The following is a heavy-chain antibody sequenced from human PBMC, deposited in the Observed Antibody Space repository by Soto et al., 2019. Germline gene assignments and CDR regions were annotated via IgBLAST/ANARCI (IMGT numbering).Heavy chain of an antibody. J-gene: IGHJ6*04. D-gene: IGHD2-15*01. CDR2: ISYDGSNK. CDR1: GFTFSSYG. Sequence: TGGSLRLSCAASGFTFSSYGMHWVRQAPGKGLEWVAVISYDGSNKYYADSVKGRFTISRDNSKNTLYLQMNSLRAEDTAVYYCAVMGPDCSGGSCYSDYYYYYGMDVWGKGTTVTVSS. V-gene: IGHV3-30*03. CDR3: AVMGPDCSGGSCYSDYYYYYGMDV.